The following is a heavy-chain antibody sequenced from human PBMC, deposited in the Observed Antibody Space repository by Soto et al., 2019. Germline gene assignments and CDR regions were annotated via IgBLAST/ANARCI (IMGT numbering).Heavy chain of an antibody. CDR1: GFTFNTYG. V-gene: IGHV3-30*18. D-gene: IGHD2-2*01. CDR3: AKDRQGYCISSSCYYFH. CDR2: ISYDGSKT. Sequence: QVQLVESGGGVVQPGRSLRLSCAASGFTFNTYGMHWVRQAPGKGLEWVAIISYDGSKTNYADSVKGRFTVSRDNSKNSRYLQMNSLRAEDTAVYYCAKDRQGYCISSSCYYFHWGQGTLVTVSS. J-gene: IGHJ1*01.